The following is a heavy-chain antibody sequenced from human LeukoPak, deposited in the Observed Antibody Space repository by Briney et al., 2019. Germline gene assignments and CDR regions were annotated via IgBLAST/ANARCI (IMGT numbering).Heavy chain of an antibody. CDR2: IYYSGST. CDR3: ARHTSMVRGVMKYYFDY. Sequence: PSETLSLTCTVSGGSISSSSYYWVWMRQPPGKGLEWIGGIYYSGSTYYNPSLKSRVTISVDTSKNQFSLRLNSVTAADTAVYYCARHTSMVRGVMKYYFDYWGPGTLATVSS. J-gene: IGHJ4*02. CDR1: GGSISSSSYY. D-gene: IGHD3-10*01. V-gene: IGHV4-39*01.